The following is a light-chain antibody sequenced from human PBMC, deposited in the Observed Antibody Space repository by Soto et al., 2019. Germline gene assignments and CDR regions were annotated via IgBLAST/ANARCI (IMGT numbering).Light chain of an antibody. V-gene: IGKV1-9*01. CDR1: QGISSF. CDR2: AAS. CDR3: QQLNDFPPT. Sequence: IPLTQSPSSLSASVGDRVTLTCRASQGISSFLAWYQQKPGKAPKLLIYAASTLQKGVPSRFSGSGSGTDFTLIISSLQPEDFATYYCQQLNDFPPTFGGGTKVEIK. J-gene: IGKJ4*01.